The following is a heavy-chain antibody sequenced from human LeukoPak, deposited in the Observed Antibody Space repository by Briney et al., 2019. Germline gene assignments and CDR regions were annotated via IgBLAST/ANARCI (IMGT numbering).Heavy chain of an antibody. D-gene: IGHD1-14*01. J-gene: IGHJ4*02. Sequence: GGSLRLSCAASEFTFTNYAMSWVRQAPGKGLEWVSSISESGGSTYYADSGKGRFTISRDNSKNTLYLQMNSLRAEDTAVYYCARDITGGTSGSDYWGQGTLVTVSS. V-gene: IGHV3-23*01. CDR2: ISESGGST. CDR1: EFTFTNYA. CDR3: ARDITGGTSGSDY.